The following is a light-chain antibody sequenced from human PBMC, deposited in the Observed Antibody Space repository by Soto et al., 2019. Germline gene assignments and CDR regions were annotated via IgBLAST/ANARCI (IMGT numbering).Light chain of an antibody. J-gene: IGKJ4*01. CDR2: GAS. CDR3: QHYGSLVLT. Sequence: EIGLTQSPGTLSLSPGERATLSCRASQSVSTTYLAWYQQKPGQAPRLLIYGASSRATGIPERFSGSGSGTDFTLTIGRLEPEDFAVYYCQHYGSLVLTFGGGTKVE. V-gene: IGKV3-20*01. CDR1: QSVSTTY.